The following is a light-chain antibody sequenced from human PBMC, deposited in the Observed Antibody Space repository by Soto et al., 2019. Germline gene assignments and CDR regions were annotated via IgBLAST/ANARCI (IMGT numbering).Light chain of an antibody. CDR2: DVS. J-gene: IGLJ2*01. V-gene: IGLV2-14*01. Sequence: QSVLTQPASVSGSPVQSITISCTGTGSDVGGYNYVSWYQQHPGKAPKVMFYDVSTRPSRVSTRFSGSKYGNTASLTISGVEAEDEADYYCSSYTSASTTLVFGGGTKLTVL. CDR1: GSDVGGYNY. CDR3: SSYTSASTTLV.